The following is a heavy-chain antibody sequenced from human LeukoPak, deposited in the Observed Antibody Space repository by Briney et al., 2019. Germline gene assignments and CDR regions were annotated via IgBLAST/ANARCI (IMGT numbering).Heavy chain of an antibody. J-gene: IGHJ4*02. CDR3: AKNYGFDY. CDR2: IRYDGSDK. Sequence: PGGSLRPSCAASGFTFSSYGMHWVRQAPGKGLEWVAFIRYDGSDKYYADSVKGRFTISRDNSKNTLYLQMNSLRVEDTAVYYCAKNYGFDYWGQGTLVTASS. CDR1: GFTFSSYG. V-gene: IGHV3-30*02. D-gene: IGHD3-10*01.